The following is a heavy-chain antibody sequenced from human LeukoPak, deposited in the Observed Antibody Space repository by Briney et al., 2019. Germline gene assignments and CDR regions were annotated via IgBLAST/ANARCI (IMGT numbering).Heavy chain of an antibody. J-gene: IGHJ6*02. CDR3: ARGGNWGWLQFGGGGKDYYYYYGMDV. CDR1: GGSISSGSYY. V-gene: IGHV4-61*02. D-gene: IGHD5-24*01. CDR2: IYTSGST. Sequence: SQTLSLTCTVSGGSISSGSYYWSWIRQPAGKGLEWIGRIYTSGSTNYNSSLKSRVTISVDTSKNQFSLKLSSVTAADTAVYYCARGGNWGWLQFGGGGKDYYYYYGMDVWGQGTTVTVSS.